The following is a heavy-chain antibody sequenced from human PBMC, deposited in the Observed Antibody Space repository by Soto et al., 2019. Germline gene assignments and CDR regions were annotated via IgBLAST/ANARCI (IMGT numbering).Heavy chain of an antibody. V-gene: IGHV5-10-1*01. D-gene: IGHD5-18*01. Sequence: GESLKISCKGSGYSFTNYWISWVRQMPGKGLEWMGRIDPSDSYTNYSPSFQVHVTISADKSISTAYLQWSSLKASDTAMYYCARSIPDTSMVPDYWGQGTLATVSS. CDR2: IDPSDSYT. CDR3: ARSIPDTSMVPDY. CDR1: GYSFTNYW. J-gene: IGHJ4*02.